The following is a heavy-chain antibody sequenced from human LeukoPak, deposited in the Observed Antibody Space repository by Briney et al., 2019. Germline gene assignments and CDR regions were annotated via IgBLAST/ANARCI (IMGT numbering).Heavy chain of an antibody. V-gene: IGHV3-30-3*01. J-gene: IGHJ3*02. Sequence: PGGSLRLSCAASGFTFSSYAMHWVRQAPGKGLEWVAVISYDGSNKYYADSVKGRFTISRDNSKNTLYLQMNSLRAEDTAVYYCARGVVIPNAFDIWGQGTMVTVSS. CDR1: GFTFSSYA. CDR2: ISYDGSNK. D-gene: IGHD3-22*01. CDR3: ARGVVIPNAFDI.